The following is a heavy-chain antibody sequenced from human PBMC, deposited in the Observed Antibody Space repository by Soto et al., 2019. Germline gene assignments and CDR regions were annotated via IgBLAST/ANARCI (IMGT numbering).Heavy chain of an antibody. CDR2: ISDDGSNK. J-gene: IGHJ2*01. CDR1: GFTFSSYG. V-gene: IGHV3-30*18. CDR3: AKDAIAAAGASVFGWYFDL. Sequence: QVQLLESGGGMVQPGRSLRLSCAASGFTFSSYGIHLFRQAPGKGLEWVAVISDDGSNKYYADSVKGRFTISRDNSKNTLYLQMNSLRAEDTAVYYCAKDAIAAAGASVFGWYFDLWGRGTLVTVSS. D-gene: IGHD6-13*01.